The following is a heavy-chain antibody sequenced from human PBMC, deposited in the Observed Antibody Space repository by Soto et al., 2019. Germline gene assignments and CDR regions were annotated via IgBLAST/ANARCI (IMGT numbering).Heavy chain of an antibody. J-gene: IGHJ6*02. CDR3: ATGGHNDGYNFYHGIDV. V-gene: IGHV1-69*01. CDR2: VIPLFDTA. D-gene: IGHD5-18*01. CDR1: GGIFTNNA. Sequence: QVQVVQSGAEVKKPGSSVKVSCKVSGGIFTNNAISWVRQAPGQGLEWLGGVIPLFDTAYYAQIFRGRLRISADGATTTAYMELSGLTSADTAVYFCATGGHNDGYNFYHGIDVLGQGTTVTV.